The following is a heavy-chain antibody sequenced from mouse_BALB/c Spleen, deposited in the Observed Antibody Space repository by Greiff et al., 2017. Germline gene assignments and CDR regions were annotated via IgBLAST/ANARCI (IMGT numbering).Heavy chain of an antibody. J-gene: IGHJ2*01. CDR3: ESSTTHAGFDY. Sequence: EVHLVESGPELVKPGASVKISCKASGYSFTGYNMNWVKQSTGKSLEWIGNIVPYYGGTSYNQKFKGKATLTVDTSSSTAYMQLKNLTSEDSAVSACESSTTHAGFDYWGQGTTLTVSS. D-gene: IGHD1-1*01. V-gene: IGHV1-39*01. CDR2: IVPYYGGT. CDR1: GYSFTGYN.